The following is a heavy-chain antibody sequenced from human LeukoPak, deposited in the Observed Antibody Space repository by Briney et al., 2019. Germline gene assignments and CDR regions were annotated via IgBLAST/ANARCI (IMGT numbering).Heavy chain of an antibody. J-gene: IGHJ6*02. V-gene: IGHV4-59*01. CDR2: IYYSGST. CDR3: ASRPYYHYGMDV. Sequence: SETLSLTCTVSGGSISSSYWCWIRHPLGEGLGWIGYIYYSGSTNYNPSLKSRVTISVDTSKNQVSLKLSSVTAADTAVYYCASRPYYHYGMDVWGQGTTVTVSS. CDR1: GGSISSSY.